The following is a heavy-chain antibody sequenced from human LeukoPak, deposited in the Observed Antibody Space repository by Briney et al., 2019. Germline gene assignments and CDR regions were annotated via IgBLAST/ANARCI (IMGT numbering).Heavy chain of an antibody. Sequence: GASVKVSCKASGYTFTGYYMHWVRQAPGQGLEWMGWINPNSGGTNYAQKFQGRVTMTRDTSISTAYMELSRLRSDDTAVYYCARETAYYYDSSGYLGDAFDIWGQGTMVTVSS. D-gene: IGHD3-22*01. CDR3: ARETAYYYDSSGYLGDAFDI. CDR2: INPNSGGT. V-gene: IGHV1-2*02. CDR1: GYTFTGYY. J-gene: IGHJ3*02.